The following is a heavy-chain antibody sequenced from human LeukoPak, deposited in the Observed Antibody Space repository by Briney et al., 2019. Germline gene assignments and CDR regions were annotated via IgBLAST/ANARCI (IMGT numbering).Heavy chain of an antibody. V-gene: IGHV4-31*03. CDR2: IYYSGST. D-gene: IGHD3-10*01. Sequence: NPSETLSLTCTVSGGSISSGGYYWSWIRQHPGKGLEWIGYIYYSGSTYYNPSLKSRVTISVDTSKNQFSLKLSSVTAADTAVYYCARAELRPKNWFDPWGQGTLVTVSS. CDR1: GGSISSGGYY. CDR3: ARAELRPKNWFDP. J-gene: IGHJ5*02.